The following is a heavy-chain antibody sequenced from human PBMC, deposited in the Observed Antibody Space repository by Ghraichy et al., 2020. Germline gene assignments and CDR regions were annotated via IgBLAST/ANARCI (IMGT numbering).Heavy chain of an antibody. CDR1: GFTFSSYS. Sequence: LSLTCAASGFTFSSYSMNWVRQAPGKGLEWVSSISSSSSYIYYVDSVKGRFTISRDNAKNSLYLQMNSLRAEDTAVYYCARDSNITMVRGVMGYWGQGTLVTVSS. V-gene: IGHV3-21*01. D-gene: IGHD3-10*01. J-gene: IGHJ4*02. CDR3: ARDSNITMVRGVMGY. CDR2: ISSSSSYI.